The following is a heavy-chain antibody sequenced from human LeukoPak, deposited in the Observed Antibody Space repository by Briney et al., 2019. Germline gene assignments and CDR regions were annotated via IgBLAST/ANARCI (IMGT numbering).Heavy chain of an antibody. Sequence: ASLKVSCKASGYTFTGYYMHWVRQTPGQGLEWMGWINPNSGGTNYAQKFQGRVTMTRDTSISTAYMELSRLRSDDTAVYYCARGAVVGATDYYYYYMDVWGKGTTVTVSS. CDR2: INPNSGGT. CDR3: ARGAVVGATDYYYYYMDV. CDR1: GYTFTGYY. V-gene: IGHV1-2*02. J-gene: IGHJ6*03. D-gene: IGHD1-26*01.